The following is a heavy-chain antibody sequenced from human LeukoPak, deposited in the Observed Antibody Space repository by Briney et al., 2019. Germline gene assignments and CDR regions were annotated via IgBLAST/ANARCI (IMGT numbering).Heavy chain of an antibody. V-gene: IGHV4-4*02. CDR1: GGSISSGYW. Sequence: SGTLSLTCAVSGGSISSGYWWSWVRQPPGKGLEWIGEIFHSGNTNYNPSLKSRVTISVDTSKNQFSLKMTSVTAADTAVYYCATPNDAFNMWGQGTMVTVSS. CDR3: ATPNDAFNM. CDR2: IFHSGNT. J-gene: IGHJ3*02.